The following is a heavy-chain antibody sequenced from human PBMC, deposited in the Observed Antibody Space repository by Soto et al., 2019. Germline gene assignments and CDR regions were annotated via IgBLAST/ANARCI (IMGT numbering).Heavy chain of an antibody. Sequence: GGSLRLSCAASGFTFSSYAMSWVRQAPGKGLEWVSAISGSGGSTYYADSVKGRFTISRDNSKNTLYLQMNSLRAEDTAVYYCAKVGPSDIVVVPAAMGPNYYYYMDVWGKGTTVTVSS. V-gene: IGHV3-23*01. CDR1: GFTFSSYA. CDR2: ISGSGGST. J-gene: IGHJ6*03. D-gene: IGHD2-2*01. CDR3: AKVGPSDIVVVPAAMGPNYYYYMDV.